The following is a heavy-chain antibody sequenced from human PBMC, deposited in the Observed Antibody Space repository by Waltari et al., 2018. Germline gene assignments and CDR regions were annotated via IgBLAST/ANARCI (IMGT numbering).Heavy chain of an antibody. CDR3: VKDGTGGSGSYIDWWFDF. V-gene: IGHV4-31*03. Sequence: QVQLLESGPGLVKPSQTLSLTCTVSGASISTAGYHWTWIRQQPGKGLEWIGYIDNSGNTYYNMSLKGRITVSGDTSKSQFSLRMTSVTTADTAIYYCVKDGTGGSGSYIDWWFDFWGRGTLVSVSS. D-gene: IGHD3-10*01. J-gene: IGHJ2*01. CDR1: GASISTAGYH. CDR2: IDNSGNT.